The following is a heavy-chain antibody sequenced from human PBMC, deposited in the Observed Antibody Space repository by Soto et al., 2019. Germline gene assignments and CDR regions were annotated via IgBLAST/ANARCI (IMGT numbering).Heavy chain of an antibody. V-gene: IGHV1-46*01. D-gene: IGHD4-17*01. J-gene: IGHJ4*02. Sequence: ASVKVSCKASGYTFTSYYMHWVRQAPGQGPEWMGIINPSGGSTSYAQKFQGRVTMTRDTSTSTVYMELSSLRSEDTAVYYCARSRWVTTGGDYWGQGTLVTVSS. CDR2: INPSGGST. CDR1: GYTFTSYY. CDR3: ARSRWVTTGGDY.